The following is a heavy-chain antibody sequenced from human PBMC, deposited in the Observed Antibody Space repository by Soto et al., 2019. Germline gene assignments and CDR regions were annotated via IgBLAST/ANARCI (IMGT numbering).Heavy chain of an antibody. D-gene: IGHD3-10*01. V-gene: IGHV1-24*01. CDR2: FDPEDGET. CDR1: GYPFTTYY. J-gene: IGHJ6*02. Sequence: GSVKVSCKASGYPFTTYYMHWVRQAPGKGLEWMGGFDPEDGETIYAQKFQGRVTMTEDKSTDTAHMELSSLRSEDRALYYCATRSGAGTYYYHYGRDVWGQGTRVTVSS. CDR3: ATRSGAGTYYYHYGRDV.